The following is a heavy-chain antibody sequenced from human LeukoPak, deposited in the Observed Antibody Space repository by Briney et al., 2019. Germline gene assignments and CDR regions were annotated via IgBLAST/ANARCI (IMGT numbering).Heavy chain of an antibody. CDR2: INHSGST. D-gene: IGHD3-10*01. CDR1: GGSFSGYY. CDR3: VNENSGSYDGYYYYYGMDV. Sequence: SETLSLTCAVYGGSFSGYYWSWIRQPPGKGLEWIGEINHSGSTNYNPSLESRVTISVDTSKNQFSLKLSSVTAADTAVYYCVNENSGSYDGYYYYYGMDVWGQGTTVTVSS. J-gene: IGHJ6*02. V-gene: IGHV4-34*01.